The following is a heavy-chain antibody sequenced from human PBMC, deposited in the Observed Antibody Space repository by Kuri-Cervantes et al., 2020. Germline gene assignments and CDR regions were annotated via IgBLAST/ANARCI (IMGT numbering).Heavy chain of an antibody. V-gene: IGHV7-4-1*02. CDR1: GVTFFSKYA. J-gene: IGHJ3*02. Sequence: ASVKVSCKASGVTFFSKYAFSWVRKAPGQGLEWMGWINTNTGNPTYAQGFTGRFVFSLDTSVSTAYLQISSLKAEDTAVYYCARVGSSWFFGAFDIWGQGTMVTVSS. D-gene: IGHD6-13*01. CDR3: ARVGSSWFFGAFDI. CDR2: INTNTGNP.